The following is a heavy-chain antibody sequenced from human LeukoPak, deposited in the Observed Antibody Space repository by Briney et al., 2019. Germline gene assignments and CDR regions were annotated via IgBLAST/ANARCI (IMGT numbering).Heavy chain of an antibody. V-gene: IGHV1-46*01. CDR1: GYTFTSYY. D-gene: IGHD2-2*01. CDR2: INPSGGST. Sequence: ASVKVSCKASGYTFTSYYMHWVRQAPGQGLEWMGIINPSGGSTSYAQKFQGRVTMTRDTSISTAYMELSRLRSDDTAVYYCARGPVVVPAAILYYYYYMDVWGKGTTVTVSS. CDR3: ARGPVVVPAAILYYYYYMDV. J-gene: IGHJ6*03.